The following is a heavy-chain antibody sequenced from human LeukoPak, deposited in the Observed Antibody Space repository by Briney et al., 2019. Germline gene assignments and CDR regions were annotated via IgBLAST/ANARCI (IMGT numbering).Heavy chain of an antibody. CDR1: GFTISSCSIN. J-gene: IGHJ3*02. CDR2: FYISGGT. Sequence: PSGSLTLSCTVSGFTISSCSINWNWNPPPPGKGLEWIGRFYISGGTNYNPSLKSRVTISVDTSKNQFSLKLTSVTAADTAVYYCASLGGFAIWGQGTVVTVSS. V-gene: IGHV4-61*02. CDR3: ASLGGFAI.